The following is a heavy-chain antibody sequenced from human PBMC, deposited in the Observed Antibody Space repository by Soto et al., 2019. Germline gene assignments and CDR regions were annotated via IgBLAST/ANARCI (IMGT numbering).Heavy chain of an antibody. CDR2: IYPGDSDT. CDR3: ARRGGGAVPAAMVYYYYYGMDV. J-gene: IGHJ6*02. Sequence: GESLKISCKGSGYSFTSYWIGWVRQMPGKGLEWMGIIYPGDSDTRNSPSFQGQVTISADKSISTAYLQWSSLKASDTAMYYCARRGGGAVPAAMVYYYYYGMDVWGQGTTVTVSS. V-gene: IGHV5-51*01. D-gene: IGHD2-2*01. CDR1: GYSFTSYW.